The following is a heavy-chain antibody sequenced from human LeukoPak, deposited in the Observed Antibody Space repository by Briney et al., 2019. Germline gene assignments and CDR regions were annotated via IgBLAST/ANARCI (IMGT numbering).Heavy chain of an antibody. Sequence: GGSLRLSCAASGFSFSSTWMHWVRQVPGKGLVWVSRINSDGSTIYADSVKGRFTISRDNTKNTLYLQMNSLRADDTAVYYCAELGITMIGGVWGKGTTVTISS. V-gene: IGHV3-74*01. CDR3: AELGITMIGGV. CDR1: GFSFSSTW. CDR2: INSDGST. D-gene: IGHD3-10*02. J-gene: IGHJ6*04.